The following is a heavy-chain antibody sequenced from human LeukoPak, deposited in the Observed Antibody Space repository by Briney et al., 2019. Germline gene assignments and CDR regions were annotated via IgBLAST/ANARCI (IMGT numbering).Heavy chain of an antibody. D-gene: IGHD1-26*01. V-gene: IGHV1-18*04. J-gene: IGHJ4*02. CDR3: ARDSGWELQQFYFDH. Sequence: ASVKVSCKASGYTFRSYSISWVRQAPGQGLEWMGWISPSNGNTNYAQKLQDRVTMTTDTSTRTVYMELRSLRSDDTAVNYCARDSGWELQQFYFDHWGQGTLVTVSS. CDR1: GYTFRSYS. CDR2: ISPSNGNT.